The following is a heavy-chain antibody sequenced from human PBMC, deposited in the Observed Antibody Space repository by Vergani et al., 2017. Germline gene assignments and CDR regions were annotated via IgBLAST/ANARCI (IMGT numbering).Heavy chain of an antibody. J-gene: IGHJ5*01. CDR2: IDKYGNRA. CDR1: VFSFYTYW. Sequence: EVQLVESGGGSVQSGGSLRLSCVAFVFSFYTYWMHWVRQVPGKGLMWVARIDKYGNRATYGDFETGRFTISRDNAKNTVFLQMNNLRADDAGVYYCVRTEYCTGIACNTRFDSWGQGAQVTVSS. D-gene: IGHD2-8*02. V-gene: IGHV3-74*03. CDR3: VRTEYCTGIACNTRFDS.